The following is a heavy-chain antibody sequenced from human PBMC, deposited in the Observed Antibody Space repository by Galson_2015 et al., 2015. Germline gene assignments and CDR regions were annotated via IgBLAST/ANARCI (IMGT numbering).Heavy chain of an antibody. Sequence: IIPIFGTANYAQKFQGRVTITADESTSTAYMELSSLRSEDTAVYYCASAIADGVGELFLQAFDIWGQGTMVTVSS. D-gene: IGHD3-16*01. J-gene: IGHJ3*02. CDR2: IIPIFGTA. CDR3: ASAIADGVGELFLQAFDI. V-gene: IGHV1-69*01.